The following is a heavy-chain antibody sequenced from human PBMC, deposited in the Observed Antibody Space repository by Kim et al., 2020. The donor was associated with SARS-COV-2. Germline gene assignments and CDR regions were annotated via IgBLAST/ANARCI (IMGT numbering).Heavy chain of an antibody. D-gene: IGHD3-10*01. CDR3: ARVWGSWQVRGYFQH. CDR2: ISYDGSNK. V-gene: IGHV3-30*04. CDR1: GFTFSSYA. J-gene: IGHJ1*01. Sequence: GGSLRLSCAASGFTFSSYAMHWVRQAPGKGLEWVAVISYDGSNKYYADSVKGRFTISRDNSKNTLYLQMNSLRAEDTAVYYCARVWGSWQVRGYFQHWGQGTLVTVSS.